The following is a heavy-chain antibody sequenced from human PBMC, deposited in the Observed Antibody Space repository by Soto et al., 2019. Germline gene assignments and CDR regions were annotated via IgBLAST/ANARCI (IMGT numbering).Heavy chain of an antibody. Sequence: QVQLQESGPGLVKPSETLSLTCTVSGDSSSSYYWSWIRQPPGKGLEWIGYIYYSGSTNYNPSLKSRVTISVDTSKNQFSLKLSSVTAADTAVYYCARQFRRATLDFWGQGTLVTVSS. CDR2: IYYSGST. CDR3: ARQFRRATLDF. V-gene: IGHV4-59*08. D-gene: IGHD2-21*01. CDR1: GDSSSSYY. J-gene: IGHJ4*02.